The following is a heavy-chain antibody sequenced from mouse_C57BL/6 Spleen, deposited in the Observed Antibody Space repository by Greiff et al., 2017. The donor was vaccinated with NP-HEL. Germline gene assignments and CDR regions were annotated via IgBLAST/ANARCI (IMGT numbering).Heavy chain of an antibody. Sequence: EVMLVESGGGLVQPGGSLSLSCAASGFTFTDYYMSWVRQPPGKALEWLGFIRNKANGYTTEYSASVKGRFTISRDNSQSILYLQMNALRAEDSATYYGARWGTEYAMDYWGQGTSVTVSS. CDR2: IRNKANGYTT. D-gene: IGHD3-3*01. CDR3: ARWGTEYAMDY. CDR1: GFTFTDYY. V-gene: IGHV7-3*01. J-gene: IGHJ4*01.